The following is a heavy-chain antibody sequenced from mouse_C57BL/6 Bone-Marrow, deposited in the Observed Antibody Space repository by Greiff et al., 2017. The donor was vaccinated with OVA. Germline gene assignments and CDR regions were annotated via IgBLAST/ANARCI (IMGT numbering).Heavy chain of an antibody. Sequence: EVKLVESGGGLVQSGRSLRLSCATSGFTFSDFYMEWVRQAPGKGLEWIAASRNKANDYTTEYSASVKGRFIVSRDTSQSILYLQMNALRAEDTAIYYCARDAGENYYGSSPNWYFDVWGTGTTVTVSS. V-gene: IGHV7-1*01. CDR2: SRNKANDYTT. D-gene: IGHD1-1*01. J-gene: IGHJ1*03. CDR3: ARDAGENYYGSSPNWYFDV. CDR1: GFTFSDFY.